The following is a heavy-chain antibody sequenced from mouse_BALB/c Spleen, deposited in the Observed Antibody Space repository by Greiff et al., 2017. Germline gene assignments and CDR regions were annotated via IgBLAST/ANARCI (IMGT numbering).Heavy chain of an antibody. J-gene: IGHJ2*01. D-gene: IGHD1-2*01. CDR1: GYTFTSYY. V-gene: IGHV1S56*01. CDR3: ARGTTATPPDY. CDR2: IYPGNVNT. Sequence: VQLQQSGPELVKPGASVRISCKASGYTFTSYYIHWVKQRPGQGLEWIGWIYPGNVNTKYNEKFKGKATLTADKSSSTAYMQLSSLTSEDSAVYFCARGTTATPPDYWGQGTTLTVSS.